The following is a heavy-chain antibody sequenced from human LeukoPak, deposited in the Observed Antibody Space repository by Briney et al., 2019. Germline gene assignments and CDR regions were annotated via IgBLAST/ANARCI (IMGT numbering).Heavy chain of an antibody. CDR3: ARLIGSVDTAVDY. V-gene: IGHV3-23*01. D-gene: IGHD5-18*01. CDR1: GLTFSSYA. J-gene: IGHJ4*02. Sequence: PGGSLRLSCAASGLTFSSYAMSWVRQAPGEGLEWVSGISGSAGSTEYADSVKGRFTISRDNSKNTLYLQMNSLSAEDTAVYYCARLIGSVDTAVDYWGQGTLVTVSS. CDR2: ISGSAGST.